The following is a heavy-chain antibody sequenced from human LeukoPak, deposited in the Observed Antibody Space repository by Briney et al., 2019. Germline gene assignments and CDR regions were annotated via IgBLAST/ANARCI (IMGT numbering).Heavy chain of an antibody. J-gene: IGHJ4*02. V-gene: IGHV4-34*01. CDR3: ARVGVRGVIKVFDY. D-gene: IGHD3-10*01. Sequence: SETLSLTRAVYGGSFSGYYWSWIRQPPGKGLEWIGEINHSGSTNYNPSLKSRVTISVDTSKNQFSLKLSSVTAADTAVYYCARVGVRGVIKVFDYWGQGTLVTVSS. CDR1: GGSFSGYY. CDR2: INHSGST.